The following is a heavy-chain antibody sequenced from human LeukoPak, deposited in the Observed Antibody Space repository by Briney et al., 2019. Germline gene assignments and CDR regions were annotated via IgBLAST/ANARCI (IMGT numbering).Heavy chain of an antibody. Sequence: PGGSLRLSCAGAGFTFRNYHMFWVRQAPGKGLEWVSGISDSGSTAFYADSMKGRFTSSRDNPKSTLYLQMNSLRAEDTAVYYCAREVRPNDYWGQGTLVTVSS. CDR2: ISDSGSTA. D-gene: IGHD6-25*01. CDR3: AREVRPNDY. V-gene: IGHV3-23*01. CDR1: GFTFRNYH. J-gene: IGHJ4*02.